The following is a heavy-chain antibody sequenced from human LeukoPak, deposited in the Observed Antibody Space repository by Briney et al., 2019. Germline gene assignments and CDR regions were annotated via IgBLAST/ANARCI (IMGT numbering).Heavy chain of an antibody. D-gene: IGHD3-22*01. CDR3: ARDLDSRFDS. V-gene: IGHV5-51*01. CDR2: IYPADSDT. Sequence: GESLKISFKGSGFRFTSNWIGWVRPMPGKGVEWMGIIYPADSDTRYSPSCQGQVTISADTSINTAYLQWTSLKASDTAMYYCARDLDSRFDSWGQGTLVTVSS. CDR1: GFRFTSNW. J-gene: IGHJ4*02.